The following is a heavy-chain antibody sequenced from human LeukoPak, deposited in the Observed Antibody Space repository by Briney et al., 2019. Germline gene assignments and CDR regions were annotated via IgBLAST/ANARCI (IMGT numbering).Heavy chain of an antibody. V-gene: IGHV1-18*01. Sequence: ASVKVSCKASGYTFTSYGISWVRQAPGQGLEWMGWISAYNGNTNYAQKFQGRVTMTTDTSTSTVYMEMRGLRSDDTAMYCCARDVGITVADSFDPWGQGTLVTVSS. CDR2: ISAYNGNT. J-gene: IGHJ5*02. CDR3: ARDVGITVADSFDP. D-gene: IGHD6-13*01. CDR1: GYTFTSYG.